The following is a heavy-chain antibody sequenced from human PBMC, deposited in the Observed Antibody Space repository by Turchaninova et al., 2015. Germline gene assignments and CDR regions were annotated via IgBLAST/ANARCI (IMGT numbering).Heavy chain of an antibody. V-gene: IGHV2-5*02. J-gene: IGHJ3*02. Sequence: QVTLTESGPTLVKPTQTLTLTCTFSGFSLSTSGVGVGWIRQPPGKALEWLALIHLDDDRRYSPSLKSRLTITKDTSKNQVVLTMTNMYPVDTATYYCAYNHFVLMTLGAFNIWGQGTMVTVSS. D-gene: IGHD2-8*01. CDR3: AYNHFVLMTLGAFNI. CDR1: GFSLSTSGVG. CDR2: IHLDDDR.